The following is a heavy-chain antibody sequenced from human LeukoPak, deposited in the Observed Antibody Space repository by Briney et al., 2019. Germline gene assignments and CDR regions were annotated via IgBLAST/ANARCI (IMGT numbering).Heavy chain of an antibody. Sequence: EWMGXXXXXSGGTNYAQKFQGRVTMTRDTSISRAYMELSRLRSDDTAVYYCARDRPRRFLEWPPYYFDYWGQGTLVTVSS. D-gene: IGHD3-3*01. V-gene: IGHV1-2*02. CDR2: XXXXSGGT. CDR3: ARDRPRRFLEWPPYYFDY. J-gene: IGHJ4*02.